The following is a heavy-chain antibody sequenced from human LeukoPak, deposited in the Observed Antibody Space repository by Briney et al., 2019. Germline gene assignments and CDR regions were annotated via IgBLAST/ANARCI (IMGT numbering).Heavy chain of an antibody. D-gene: IGHD3-3*01. J-gene: IGHJ6*02. CDR3: AREGQGSLRFLEWFYGMDV. CDR1: GYTFTSYG. CDR2: ISAYNGNT. Sequence: ASVKVSCKASGYTFTSYGISWVRQAPGQGLEWMGWISAYNGNTNYAQKLQGRVTMTTDTSTSTAYMELRSLRSDDTAVYYCAREGQGSLRFLEWFYGMDVWGQGTTVTVSS. V-gene: IGHV1-18*01.